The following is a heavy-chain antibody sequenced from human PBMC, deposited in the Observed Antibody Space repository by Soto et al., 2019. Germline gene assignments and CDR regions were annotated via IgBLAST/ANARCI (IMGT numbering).Heavy chain of an antibody. CDR1: GGTFSSYA. J-gene: IGHJ6*02. D-gene: IGHD3-10*01. CDR2: IIPIFGTA. V-gene: IGHV1-69*13. CDR3: AREVLLWFGEFHYYYYGMDV. Sequence: SVKVSCKASGGTFSSYAISWVRQAPGQGLEWMGGIIPIFGTANYAQKFQGRVTIIADESTSTAYMELSSLRSEDTAVYYCAREVLLWFGEFHYYYYGMDVWGQGTTVTVSS.